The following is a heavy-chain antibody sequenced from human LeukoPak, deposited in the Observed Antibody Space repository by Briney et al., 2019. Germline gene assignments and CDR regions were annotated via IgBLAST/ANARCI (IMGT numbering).Heavy chain of an antibody. CDR1: GGSISNFY. D-gene: IGHD6-13*01. J-gene: IGHJ4*02. V-gene: IGHV4-4*07. Sequence: AETLSLTCTVSGGSISNFYWSWIRQPARQALEWIGRIYTSGSTNYNPALKSRVTMSVDTSKNQLYLKLSSVTAADTAVYYCARETKGAGTARPFDYWGQGTLVTVSS. CDR3: ARETKGAGTARPFDY. CDR2: IYTSGST.